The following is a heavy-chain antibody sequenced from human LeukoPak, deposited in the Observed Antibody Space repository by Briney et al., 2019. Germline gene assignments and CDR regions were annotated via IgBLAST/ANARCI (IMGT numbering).Heavy chain of an antibody. Sequence: PSGGSLRLSCAASGFIFSSYAMSWVRQAPGKGLEWVSAISGSGGSTYYADSVKGRFTISRDNSKNTLYLQMNSLRAEDTAVYYCAKMGLAVADTCYFDYWGQGTLVTVSS. J-gene: IGHJ4*02. CDR2: ISGSGGST. D-gene: IGHD6-19*01. CDR1: GFIFSSYA. V-gene: IGHV3-23*01. CDR3: AKMGLAVADTCYFDY.